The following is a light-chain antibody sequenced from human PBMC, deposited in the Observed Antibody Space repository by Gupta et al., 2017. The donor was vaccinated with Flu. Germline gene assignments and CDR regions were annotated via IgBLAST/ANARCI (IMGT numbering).Light chain of an antibody. CDR3: SSWDDSRNGQV. J-gene: IGLJ2*01. Sequence: QSVLTQPPFASGTHGQRVTISCSGSSSNIGSNTVTWYQQYPGTTPKLLIYSNDLRPSGCPVRFSGSKSGTSASLAIVGLQSEDEADYYCSSWDDSRNGQVFGGGTKLTVL. CDR2: SND. CDR1: SSNIGSNT. V-gene: IGLV1-44*01.